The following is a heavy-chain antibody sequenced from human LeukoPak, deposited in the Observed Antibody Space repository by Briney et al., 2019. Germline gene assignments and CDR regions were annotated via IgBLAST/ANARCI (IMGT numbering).Heavy chain of an antibody. D-gene: IGHD4/OR15-4a*01. J-gene: IGHJ4*02. CDR3: AKDAVTRMVAISYFDY. Sequence: GESLRLSCAASRFTFSSYGMHWVRQAPGKGLEWVAFIRYDGSNKYYADSVKGRFTISRDNSKNTLYLQMNSLRAEDTAVYYCAKDAVTRMVAISYFDYWGQGTLVTVSS. CDR1: RFTFSSYG. V-gene: IGHV3-30*02. CDR2: IRYDGSNK.